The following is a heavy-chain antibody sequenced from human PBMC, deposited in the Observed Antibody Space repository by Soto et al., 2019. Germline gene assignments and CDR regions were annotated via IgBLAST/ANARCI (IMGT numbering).Heavy chain of an antibody. CDR1: GFTFSRYT. J-gene: IGHJ3*02. D-gene: IGHD5-12*01. CDR2: VTPGGTT. V-gene: IGHV3-23*01. CDR3: AKDGGVVATMDSFDI. Sequence: GGSLRLSCAASGFTFSRYTMSWVRQAPGKGLEWVSAVTPGGTTYYADSVKGRFTVSRDSSKNTLSLQMNSLRAEDTAAYYCAKDGGVVATMDSFDIWGQGTMVTVSS.